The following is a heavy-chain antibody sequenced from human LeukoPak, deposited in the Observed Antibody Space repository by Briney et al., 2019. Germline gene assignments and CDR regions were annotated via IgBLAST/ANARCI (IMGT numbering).Heavy chain of an antibody. Sequence: SETLSLTCTVSGGSISSYYWSWIRQPPGKGLEWIGYIYYSGSTNYNPSLKSRVTISVDTSKNQFSLKLSSVTAADTAVYYCARGGGVDYYDSSGYYHFDYWGQGTLVTVSS. CDR3: ARGGGVDYYDSSGYYHFDY. CDR1: GGSISSYY. CDR2: IYYSGST. V-gene: IGHV4-59*01. D-gene: IGHD3-22*01. J-gene: IGHJ4*02.